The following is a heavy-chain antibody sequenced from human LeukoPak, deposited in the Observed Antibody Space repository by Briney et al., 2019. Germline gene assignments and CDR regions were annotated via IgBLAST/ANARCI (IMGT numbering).Heavy chain of an antibody. CDR3: ASLFTSAVGV. Sequence: EAAVKVSCKASGYTFTDHYIQWVRPAPGRGLEWMGWINPIGGSTNYAGSLQGRVSMTRDASISTAYLEPSRLRSDDTAVYYCASLFTSAVGVWGQGTTVTVSS. CDR1: GYTFTDHY. D-gene: IGHD2-21*01. V-gene: IGHV1-2*02. J-gene: IGHJ6*02. CDR2: INPIGGST.